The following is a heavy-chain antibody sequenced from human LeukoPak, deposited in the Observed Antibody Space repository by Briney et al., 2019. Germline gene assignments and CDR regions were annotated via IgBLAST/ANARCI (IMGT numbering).Heavy chain of an antibody. CDR2: ISYDGSNK. D-gene: IGHD5-24*01. CDR1: GFTFSSYG. Sequence: GGSLRLSCAASGFTFSSYGMHWVRQAPGKGLEWVAVISYDGSNKYYADSVKGRFTISRDNSKNTLYLQMNSLRAEDTAVYYCAKESPPISYFDYWGQGTLVTVSS. V-gene: IGHV3-30*18. J-gene: IGHJ4*02. CDR3: AKESPPISYFDY.